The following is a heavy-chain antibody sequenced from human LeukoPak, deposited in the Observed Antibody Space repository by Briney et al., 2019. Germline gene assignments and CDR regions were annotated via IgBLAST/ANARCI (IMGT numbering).Heavy chain of an antibody. J-gene: IGHJ4*02. Sequence: GGSLRLSCAASGFTFSSYAMSWVRQAPGKGLEWASAISGSGGSTYYADSVKGRFTISRDNSKNTLYLQMNSLRAEDTAVYYCAEGADYDSSGYYHTYYFDYWGQGTLVTVSS. CDR3: AEGADYDSSGYYHTYYFDY. V-gene: IGHV3-23*01. D-gene: IGHD3-22*01. CDR2: ISGSGGST. CDR1: GFTFSSYA.